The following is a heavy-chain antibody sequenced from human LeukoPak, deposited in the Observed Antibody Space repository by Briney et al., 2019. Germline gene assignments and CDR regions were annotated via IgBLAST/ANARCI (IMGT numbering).Heavy chain of an antibody. CDR2: IIPIFGTA. CDR1: GGTFSSYA. D-gene: IGHD3-22*01. Sequence: GASVKVSCKASGGTFSSYATSWVRQAPGQGLEWMGRIIPIFGTANYAQKFQGRVTITTDESTSTAYMELSSLRSEDTAVYYCAGESYYYDSSGYRGHKFDPWGQGTLVTVSS. J-gene: IGHJ5*02. V-gene: IGHV1-69*05. CDR3: AGESYYYDSSGYRGHKFDP.